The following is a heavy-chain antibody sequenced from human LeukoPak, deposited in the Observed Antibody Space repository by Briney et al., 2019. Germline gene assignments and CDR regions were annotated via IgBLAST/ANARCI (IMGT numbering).Heavy chain of an antibody. CDR2: VWADGSKE. Sequence: GGSLRLSCETSGSLFTMYGMHWVRQAPGKGLEWVAIVWADGSKEDYADSVKGRFTISRDRFTSTLYLQMDNLRAEDTAIYYCARDRGGNAPHDYWGQGTLVIVSS. J-gene: IGHJ4*02. V-gene: IGHV3-33*01. CDR1: GSLFTMYG. CDR3: ARDRGGNAPHDY. D-gene: IGHD4-23*01.